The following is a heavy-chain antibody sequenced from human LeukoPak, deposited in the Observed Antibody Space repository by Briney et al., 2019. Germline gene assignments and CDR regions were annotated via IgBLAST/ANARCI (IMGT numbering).Heavy chain of an antibody. D-gene: IGHD1-26*01. CDR2: INPNSGGT. CDR1: GYTFTGYY. CDR3: ARVLSGSYGIWFDP. V-gene: IGHV1-2*06. Sequence: ASVKVSCKASGYTFTGYYMHWVRQAPGQGLEWMGRINPNSGGTNYAQKFQGRVTMTRDTSISTAYMELSRLRSDDTAVYYCARVLSGSYGIWFDPWGQGTLVTVSS. J-gene: IGHJ5*02.